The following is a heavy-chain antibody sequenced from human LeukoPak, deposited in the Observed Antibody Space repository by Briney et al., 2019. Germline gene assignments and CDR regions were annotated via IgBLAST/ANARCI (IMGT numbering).Heavy chain of an antibody. CDR1: GFTFSNYW. Sequence: SGGSLRLSCAASGFTFSNYWMTWVRQAPGKGLEWVANIREDGSDKYYVDSVKGRFTISRDNAKNSLSLQMDSLRVEDTGVYYCVRDDNLFDYWGQGTLVTVSS. CDR2: IREDGSDK. CDR3: VRDDNLFDY. V-gene: IGHV3-7*01. D-gene: IGHD1-1*01. J-gene: IGHJ4*02.